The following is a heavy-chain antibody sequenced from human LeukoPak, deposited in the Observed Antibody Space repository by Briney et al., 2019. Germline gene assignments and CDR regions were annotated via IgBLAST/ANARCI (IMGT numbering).Heavy chain of an antibody. CDR3: AKYYYDSSGYYITPPARAPDY. Sequence: GGSLRLSCAASGFTFSSYAMTWVRQAPGKGLQWVSAISGGGVSTHYADSVKGRFTISRDNSKNTLYLQMNSLRAEDTAVYYCAKYYYDSSGYYITPPARAPDYWGQGTLVTVSS. D-gene: IGHD3-22*01. CDR2: ISGGGVST. CDR1: GFTFSSYA. V-gene: IGHV3-23*01. J-gene: IGHJ4*02.